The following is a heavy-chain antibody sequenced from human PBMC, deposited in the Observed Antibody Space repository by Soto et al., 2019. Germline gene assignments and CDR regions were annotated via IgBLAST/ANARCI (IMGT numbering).Heavy chain of an antibody. V-gene: IGHV1-18*01. J-gene: IGHJ6*02. CDR2: ISAYNGNT. Sequence: QVQLVQSGAEVKKPGASVKVSCKASGYTFTSYGISWVRQAPGQGLEWMGWISAYNGNTNYAQKLQGRVTMTTDTTTSTAYTELRSLRSDDTAVYYCARAPSLTYYDFWSGYYYYGMDVWGQGTTVTVSS. D-gene: IGHD3-3*01. CDR1: GYTFTSYG. CDR3: ARAPSLTYYDFWSGYYYYGMDV.